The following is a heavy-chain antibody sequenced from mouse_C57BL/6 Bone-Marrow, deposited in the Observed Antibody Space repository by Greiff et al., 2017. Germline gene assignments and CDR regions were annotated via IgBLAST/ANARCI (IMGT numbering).Heavy chain of an antibody. CDR2: ISDGGSYT. Sequence: VQLQQSGGGLVKPGGSLKLSCAASGFTFSSYAMSWVRQTPEKRLEWVATISDGGSYTYYPDNVKGRFTISRDNAKNNLYLQMSHLKSEDTAMYYCARDGYDYDYWGQGTTLTVSS. CDR1: GFTFSSYA. CDR3: ARDGYDYDY. J-gene: IGHJ2*01. V-gene: IGHV5-4*01. D-gene: IGHD2-4*01.